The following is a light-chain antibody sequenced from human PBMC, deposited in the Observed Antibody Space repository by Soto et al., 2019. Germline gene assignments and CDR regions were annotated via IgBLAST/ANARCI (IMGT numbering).Light chain of an antibody. CDR1: QSISNW. CDR2: EAS. J-gene: IGKJ4*01. V-gene: IGKV1-5*01. Sequence: DIQMTQSPSTLSASVGDRVTITCRASQSISNWLAWYQQKPGKAPKVLIYEASSLESGFPSRFSGSGFGTEFSLTISSLQPDDFATYYCQQYNSYSPVTFGGGTKLDIK. CDR3: QQYNSYSPVT.